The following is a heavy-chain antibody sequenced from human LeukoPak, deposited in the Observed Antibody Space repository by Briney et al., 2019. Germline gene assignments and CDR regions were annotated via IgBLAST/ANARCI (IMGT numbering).Heavy chain of an antibody. J-gene: IGHJ4*02. CDR1: GYTFTSYD. V-gene: IGHV1-8*03. D-gene: IGHD6-6*01. CDR2: MNPNSGNT. Sequence: GASVKVSCKASGYTFTSYDINWVRQATGQGLEWMGWMNPNSGNTGYAQKFQGRVTITRNTSISTAYMELSSLRSEDTAVYYCARRGIAARVLDYWGQGTLVTVSS. CDR3: ARRGIAARVLDY.